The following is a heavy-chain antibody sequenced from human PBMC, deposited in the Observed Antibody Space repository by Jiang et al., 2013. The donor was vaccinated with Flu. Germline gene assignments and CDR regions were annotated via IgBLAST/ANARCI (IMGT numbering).Heavy chain of an antibody. V-gene: IGHV6-1*01. Sequence: TLSLTCASLRGQCTRSNECCLELDQAVPIESLEWLGRTYYRSKWYNDYAVSVKSRITINPDTSKNQFSLQLNSVTPEDTAVYYCARQRSDILTGYENFDYWGQGTLVTVSS. J-gene: IGHJ4*02. D-gene: IGHD3-9*01. CDR2: TYYRSKWYN. CDR3: ARQRSDILTGYENFDY. CDR1: GQCTRSNECC.